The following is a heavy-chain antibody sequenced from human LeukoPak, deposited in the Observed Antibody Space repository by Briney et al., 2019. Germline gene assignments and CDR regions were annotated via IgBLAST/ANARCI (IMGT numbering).Heavy chain of an antibody. J-gene: IGHJ4*02. CDR2: ISFSSNTI. CDR3: ARDGSGSSGYYNY. D-gene: IGHD3-22*01. V-gene: IGHV3-48*01. CDR1: GFTFNSYS. Sequence: GGSLRLSCAASGFTFNSYSMNWVRQAPGKGLEWVSYISFSSNTIYYADSVKGRFTISRDNDKNSLYLQMNNLRAEDTAMYYCARDGSGSSGYYNYWGQGTLVTVSS.